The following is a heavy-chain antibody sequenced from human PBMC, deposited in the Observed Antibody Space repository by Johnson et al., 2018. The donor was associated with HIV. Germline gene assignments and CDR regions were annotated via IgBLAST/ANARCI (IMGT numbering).Heavy chain of an antibody. CDR1: RFTFGDYY. V-gene: IGHV3-11*04. D-gene: IGHD3-22*01. Sequence: VQLVESGGGLAQPGGSLRLSCAASRFTFGDYYMTWVRQAPGKGPEWLAYISSSGSTMFYTDSVKGRFTISRDNAKNSLYLQMSSLRIEDPAVYYCARDWIVVDLGGDAFDIWGQGTVVTVSS. CDR2: ISSSGSTM. J-gene: IGHJ3*02. CDR3: ARDWIVVDLGGDAFDI.